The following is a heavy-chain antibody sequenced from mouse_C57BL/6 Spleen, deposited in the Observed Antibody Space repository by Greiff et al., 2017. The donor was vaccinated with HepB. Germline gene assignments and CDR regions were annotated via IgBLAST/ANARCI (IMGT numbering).Heavy chain of an antibody. CDR1: GFTFTTYA. CDR2: FHPYNDDT. V-gene: IGHV1-47*01. CDR3: TTLGFAY. Sequence: QVQLKESGAELVKPGASVKLSCTASGFTFTTYAIEWMKQNHGKSLEWIGNFHPYNDDTKYHEKFKGKATLTVEKSSSTVYLELSRLTSDDSAVYYCTTLGFAYWGQGTLVTVSA. D-gene: IGHD2-10*02. J-gene: IGHJ3*01.